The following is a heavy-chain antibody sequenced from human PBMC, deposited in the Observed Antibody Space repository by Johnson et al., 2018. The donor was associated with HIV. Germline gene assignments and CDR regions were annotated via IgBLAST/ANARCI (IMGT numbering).Heavy chain of an antibody. CDR2: IKSKTDGGTT. Sequence: VQLVESGGGLVKPGGSLRLSCAASGFTFSNAWMSWVRQAPGKGLEWVGRIKSKTDGGTTDYAAPVKGIFPISRDDSKNTLYLQMNSLKSEDTAVYYCTTDQVDSGSYYNAFHTWGQGTTVTVSS. D-gene: IGHD1-26*01. CDR3: TTDQVDSGSYYNAFHT. V-gene: IGHV3-15*01. CDR1: GFTFSNAW. J-gene: IGHJ3*02.